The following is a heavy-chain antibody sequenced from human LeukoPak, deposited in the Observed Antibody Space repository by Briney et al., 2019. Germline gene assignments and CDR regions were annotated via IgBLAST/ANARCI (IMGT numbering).Heavy chain of an antibody. CDR3: SPYDWNYLGDY. CDR1: GFTFDDYA. Sequence: GGSLRLSCAASGFTFDDYAMHWVRHAPGKGLEWVSLISEGGDTTYYADSVKGRFTTSGDNSKNFLYLQMTSLRTEDTALYYCSPYDWNYLGDYWGQGTLVTVSS. J-gene: IGHJ4*02. D-gene: IGHD1-7*01. CDR2: ISEGGDTT. V-gene: IGHV3-43*02.